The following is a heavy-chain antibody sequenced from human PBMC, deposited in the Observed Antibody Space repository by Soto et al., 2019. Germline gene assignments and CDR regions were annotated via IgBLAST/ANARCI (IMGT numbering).Heavy chain of an antibody. D-gene: IGHD2-2*01. CDR1: GGSISSYY. CDR2: IYYIGST. J-gene: IGHJ5*02. V-gene: IGHV4-59*01. Sequence: PSETLSLTCTVSGGSISSYYWSWIRQPPGKGLEWIGYIYYIGSTNYNPSFKSRVTISVDTSKNQSSLKLSPVTAADTAVYYCARGLRRQLLNWFDPWGQGTLVTVSS. CDR3: ARGLRRQLLNWFDP.